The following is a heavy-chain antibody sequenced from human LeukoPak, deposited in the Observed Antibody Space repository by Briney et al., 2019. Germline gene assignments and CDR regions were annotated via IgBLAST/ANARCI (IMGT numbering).Heavy chain of an antibody. Sequence: PGGSLRLSCAASGFTFSSYSMNWVRQAPGKGLEWVSSISSSSSYIYYADSVKGRFTISRDNAKNSLYLQMNSLRAEDTAVYYCARDTSNYYDSSGHPSPGYYFDYWGQGTLVTVSS. CDR2: ISSSSSYI. V-gene: IGHV3-21*01. J-gene: IGHJ4*02. D-gene: IGHD3-22*01. CDR3: ARDTSNYYDSSGHPSPGYYFDY. CDR1: GFTFSSYS.